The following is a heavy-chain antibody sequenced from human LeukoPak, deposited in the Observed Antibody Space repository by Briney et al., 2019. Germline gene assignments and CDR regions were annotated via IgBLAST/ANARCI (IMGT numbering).Heavy chain of an antibody. D-gene: IGHD3-16*01. CDR2: IRYDGSNK. J-gene: IGHJ6*03. CDR3: AKDGGRLNYYYMDV. CDR1: GFTFNSYG. Sequence: PGGSLRLSCAASGFTFNSYGIHWVRQAPGKGLEWVAFIRYDGSNKYYADSVKGRFTISRDNSKNTLYLQMNSLRAEDTAVYYCAKDGGRLNYYYMDVWGKGTTVTISS. V-gene: IGHV3-30*02.